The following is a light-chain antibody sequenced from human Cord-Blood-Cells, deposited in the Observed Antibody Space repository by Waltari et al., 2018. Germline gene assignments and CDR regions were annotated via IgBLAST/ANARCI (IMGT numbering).Light chain of an antibody. CDR1: SSDVGGYNY. CDR2: EVS. Sequence: QSALTQPASVSGSPGQSITISCPGTSSDVGGYNYVSWYQQHPGKAPKLMIYEVSKRTSGVSNRFSGSKSGNTASRTISGLQAEDDADYYCSSYTSSSTHYVFGTGTKVTVL. CDR3: SSYTSSSTHYV. J-gene: IGLJ1*01. V-gene: IGLV2-14*01.